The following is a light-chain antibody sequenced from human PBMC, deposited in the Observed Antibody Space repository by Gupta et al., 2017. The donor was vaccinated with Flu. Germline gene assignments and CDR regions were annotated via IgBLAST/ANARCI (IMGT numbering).Light chain of an antibody. CDR1: QSVSSNY. V-gene: IGKV3-20*01. CDR3: QQYYTSPWT. CDR2: GAS. Sequence: EIVLTQSPGTLSLSPGERATLSCRASQSVSSNYLAWYQQKPGQAPRLLIYGASNRATGIPDRCRGSGSGTDFTLTISRLEPEDFVVYSLQQYYTSPWTFGQWTNVEIK. J-gene: IGKJ1*01.